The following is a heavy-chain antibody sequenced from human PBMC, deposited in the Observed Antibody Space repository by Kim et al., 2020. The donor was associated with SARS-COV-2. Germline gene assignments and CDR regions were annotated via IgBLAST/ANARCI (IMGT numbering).Heavy chain of an antibody. D-gene: IGHD6-13*01. CDR1: GFTFSSYW. J-gene: IGHJ4*02. CDR3: ARSTANVAAAGTVVDY. V-gene: IGHV3-74*01. CDR2: INSDGSST. Sequence: GGSLRLSCAASGFTFSSYWMHWVRQAPGKGLVWVSRINSDGSSTSYADSVKGRFTISRDNAKNTLYLQMNSLRAEDTAVYYCARSTANVAAAGTVVDYWGQGTLVTVSS.